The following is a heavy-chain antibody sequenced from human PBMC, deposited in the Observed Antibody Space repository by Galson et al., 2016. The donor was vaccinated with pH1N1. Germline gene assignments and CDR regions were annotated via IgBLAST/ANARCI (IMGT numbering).Heavy chain of an antibody. CDR2: ISYDEGSR. D-gene: IGHD6-19*01. V-gene: IGHV3-30*03. J-gene: IGHJ3*02. CDR3: PRKRIQVAEDEAFDI. Sequence: SLRLSCAASGFNFNVYSIHWVRQAPGKGLEWVAVISYDEGSRFYADSVRGRFTVSRDNSKNTRYLRMSSLRIDDTAVYYCPRKRIQVAEDEAFDILGQGTVVTVSS. CDR1: GFNFNVYS.